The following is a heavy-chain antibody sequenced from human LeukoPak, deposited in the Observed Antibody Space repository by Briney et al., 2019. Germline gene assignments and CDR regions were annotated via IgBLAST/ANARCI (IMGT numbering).Heavy chain of an antibody. D-gene: IGHD3-10*01. J-gene: IGHJ4*02. CDR1: GDSVSSNSVI. CDR2: TYYKSKRYN. CDR3: ARDLHGSRGEFDY. Sequence: SQTLSLTCDISGDSVSSNSVIWNWIRQSPSRGLEWLGRTYYKSKRYNDYATSVQSRITINSDTSRNQFSLQLNSVTPEDTAVYYCARDLHGSRGEFDYWGQGTLVTVSS. V-gene: IGHV6-1*01.